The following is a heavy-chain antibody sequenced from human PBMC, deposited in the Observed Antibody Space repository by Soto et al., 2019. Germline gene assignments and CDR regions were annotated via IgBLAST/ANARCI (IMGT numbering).Heavy chain of an antibody. J-gene: IGHJ6*02. Sequence: GESLKISCKGFGYSFTTYWIGWVRQMPGKGLEWMGIIYPGDSDTRYSPSFQGQVTISADKSIRTAYLQWSSLKASDTAMYYCARFGDINLDYYGMDVWGQGTTVTVSS. V-gene: IGHV5-51*01. CDR1: GYSFTTYW. CDR3: ARFGDINLDYYGMDV. CDR2: IYPGDSDT. D-gene: IGHD2-21*01.